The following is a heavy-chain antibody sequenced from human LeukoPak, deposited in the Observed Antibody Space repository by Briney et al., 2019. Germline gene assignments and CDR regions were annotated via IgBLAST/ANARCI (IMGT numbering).Heavy chain of an antibody. CDR2: IYTSGST. J-gene: IGHJ4*02. Sequence: PSETLSLTCTVSGCSISSYYWSWIRQPPGKGLEWIGYIYTSGSTNYNPSLKSRVTISLATYKNQFSLKLSSVTVADTGVYYCAREDGSGYGRGPFDYWGQGTLVTVSS. CDR3: AREDGSGYGRGPFDY. D-gene: IGHD3-22*01. CDR1: GCSISSYY. V-gene: IGHV4-4*09.